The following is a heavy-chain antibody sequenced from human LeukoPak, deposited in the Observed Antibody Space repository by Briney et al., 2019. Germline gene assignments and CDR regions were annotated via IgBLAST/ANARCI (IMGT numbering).Heavy chain of an antibody. CDR2: IYHSGST. CDR1: SGSISSSNW. V-gene: IGHV4-4*02. J-gene: IGHJ3*02. Sequence: SSETLSLTCAVSSGSISSSNWWSWVRQPPGKGLEWIGEIYHSGSTNYNPSLKSRVTISLYKSKNHFSLNLSSVTAADTAVYYCARGYDAFDIWGQGTMVTVSS. CDR3: ARGYDAFDI.